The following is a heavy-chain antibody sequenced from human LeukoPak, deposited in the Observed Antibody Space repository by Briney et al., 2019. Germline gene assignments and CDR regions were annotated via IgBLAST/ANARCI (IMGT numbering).Heavy chain of an antibody. Sequence: ASVKVSCKASGYTFTGYYMHWVRQAPGQGLEWMGWINPNSGGTNYAQKFQGRVTMTRDTSISTAYMELSRLRSDDTAVYYCARGFYSSSWFNSYYYYMDVWGKGTTVTVSS. D-gene: IGHD6-13*01. CDR3: ARGFYSSSWFNSYYYYMDV. CDR1: GYTFTGYY. CDR2: INPNSGGT. V-gene: IGHV1-2*02. J-gene: IGHJ6*03.